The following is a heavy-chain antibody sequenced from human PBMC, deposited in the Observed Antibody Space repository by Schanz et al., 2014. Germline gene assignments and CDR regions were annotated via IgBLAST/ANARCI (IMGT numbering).Heavy chain of an antibody. J-gene: IGHJ4*02. CDR1: GFPFSSHG. D-gene: IGHD5-12*01. Sequence: QVQLVESGGGVVQPGRSLKLSCAASGFPFSSHGMHWVRQAPAKGLEWVAVVGDTGTTKFYADSVKGRLTVSRDNSENTLSLQMNSLRAEDTAVYYCAKGFGGYDLVLDYWGQGTLVTVSS. V-gene: IGHV3-30*18. CDR3: AKGFGGYDLVLDY. CDR2: VGDTGTTK.